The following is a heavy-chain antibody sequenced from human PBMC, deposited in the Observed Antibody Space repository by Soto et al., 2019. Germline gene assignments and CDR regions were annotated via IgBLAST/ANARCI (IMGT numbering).Heavy chain of an antibody. CDR2: ISAYNGNT. Sequence: QVQLVQSGAEVKKPGASVKVSCKASGYTFTSYGISWVRQAPGQGLEWMGWISAYNGNTNYAQRLRGRVTMTADTSTSTAYRGLRSVRSDDTAVYYCAGDSHDYGDYEPEYWGQGTLVTVSS. D-gene: IGHD4-17*01. V-gene: IGHV1-18*01. J-gene: IGHJ4*02. CDR3: AGDSHDYGDYEPEY. CDR1: GYTFTSYG.